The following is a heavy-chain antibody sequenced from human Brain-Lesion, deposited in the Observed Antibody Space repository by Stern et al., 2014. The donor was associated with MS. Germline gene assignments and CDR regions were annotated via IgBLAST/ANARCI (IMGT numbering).Heavy chain of an antibody. V-gene: IGHV4-61*02. J-gene: IGHJ4*02. CDR3: ASGYRIFDY. CDR2: IHPRGSA. D-gene: IGHD5-18*01. CDR1: GGSISSGSDY. Sequence: VQLEESGPGLVKPSQTLSLTCNVSGGSISSGSDYWSWLRQPVGKGLQWIGRIHPRGSAYYTPSLTSRVTISTDTSKNQFSLELTSATAADTAIYYCASGYRIFDYWGQGILVTVSS.